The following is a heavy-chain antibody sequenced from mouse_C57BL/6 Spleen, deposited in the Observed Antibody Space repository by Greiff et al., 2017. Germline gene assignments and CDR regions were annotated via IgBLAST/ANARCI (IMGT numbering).Heavy chain of an antibody. V-gene: IGHV10-1*01. J-gene: IGHJ4*01. D-gene: IGHD2-3*01. CDR2: IRSKSNNYAT. Sequence: EVQGVESGGGLVQPKGSLKLSCAASGFSFNTYAMNWVRQAPGKGLEWVARIRSKSNNYATYYADSVKDRFTISRDDSESMLYLQMNNLKTEDTAMYYGVRQDGYYVDAMDYWGQGTSVTVSS. CDR1: GFSFNTYA. CDR3: VRQDGYYVDAMDY.